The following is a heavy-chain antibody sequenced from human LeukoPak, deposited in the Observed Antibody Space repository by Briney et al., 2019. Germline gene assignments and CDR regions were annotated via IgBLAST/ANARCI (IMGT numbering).Heavy chain of an antibody. CDR3: AKDPLKYYYGSGNLDY. CDR1: GFTFSSYG. Sequence: PGGSLRLSCAASGFTFSSYGMHWVRQAPGKGLEWVAVISYDGSNKYYADSVKGRFTISRDNSKNTLYLQMNSLRAEDTAVYYCAKDPLKYYYGSGNLDYWGQGTLVTVSS. V-gene: IGHV3-30*18. J-gene: IGHJ4*02. D-gene: IGHD3-10*01. CDR2: ISYDGSNK.